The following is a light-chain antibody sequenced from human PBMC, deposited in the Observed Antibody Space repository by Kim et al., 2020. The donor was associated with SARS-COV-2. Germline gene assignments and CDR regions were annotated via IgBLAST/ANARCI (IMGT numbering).Light chain of an antibody. J-gene: IGLJ3*02. Sequence: NFMLTQPHSVSESPGKTVTISCTRSSGSIASNYVQWYQQRPGSSPTTVIYEDNQRPSGVPGRSSGSIDSSTNSASLTISGLKTEDEADSYCQSYDSSNQRVFGGGTQLTVL. CDR1: SGSIASNY. CDR2: EDN. V-gene: IGLV6-57*01. CDR3: QSYDSSNQRV.